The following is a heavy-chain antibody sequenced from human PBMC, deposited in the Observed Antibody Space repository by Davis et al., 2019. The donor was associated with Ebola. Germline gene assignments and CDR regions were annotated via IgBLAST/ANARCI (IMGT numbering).Heavy chain of an antibody. D-gene: IGHD1-1*01. Sequence: DSVKGRFTISRDNAKNSLFLEMDSLRAEDTRVYYCAYLESFDYWGQGTLVTVSS. V-gene: IGHV3-21*01. CDR3: AYLESFDY. J-gene: IGHJ4*02.